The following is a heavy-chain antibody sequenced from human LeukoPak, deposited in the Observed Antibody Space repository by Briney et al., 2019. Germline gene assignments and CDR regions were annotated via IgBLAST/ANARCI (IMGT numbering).Heavy chain of an antibody. CDR2: INAGNGNT. V-gene: IGHV1-3*01. D-gene: IGHD3-9*01. CDR1: GYTFTSYA. J-gene: IGHJ5*02. CDR3: ARGSYDILTGYFSPHWFDP. Sequence: ASVKVSCKASGYTFTSYAMHWVRQAPGQRLEWMGWINAGNGNTKYSQKFQGRVTITRDTSASTAYMELSSLRSEDTAVYYCARGSYDILTGYFSPHWFDPWGQGTLVTVSS.